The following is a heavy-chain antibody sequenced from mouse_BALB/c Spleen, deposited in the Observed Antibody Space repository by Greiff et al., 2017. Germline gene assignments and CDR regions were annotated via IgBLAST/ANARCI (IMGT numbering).Heavy chain of an antibody. D-gene: IGHD2-14*01. CDR2: ISCYNGAT. J-gene: IGHJ4*01. CDR3: ARMDYRYDRHYAMDD. Sequence: LVKTGASVKISCKASGYSFTGYYMHWVKQSHGKSLEWIGYISCYNGATSYNQKFKGKATFTVDTSSSTAYMQFNSLTSEDSAVYYCARMDYRYDRHYAMDDWGQGTSVTGSS. V-gene: IGHV1S34*01. CDR1: GYSFTGYY.